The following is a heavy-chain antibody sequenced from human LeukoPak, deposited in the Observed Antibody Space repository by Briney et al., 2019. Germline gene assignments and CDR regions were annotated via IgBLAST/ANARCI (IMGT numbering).Heavy chain of an antibody. Sequence: SETLSLTCTVSGGSISSYYWSWIRQPAGKGLEWIGRIYTSGSTNYNPSLKSRVTMSVDTSKNQFSLKLSSVTAEDTAVYYCASLDYGGNSYYNWGQGTLVTVSS. CDR3: ASLDYGGNSYYN. D-gene: IGHD4-23*01. V-gene: IGHV4-4*07. CDR1: GGSISSYY. J-gene: IGHJ4*02. CDR2: IYTSGST.